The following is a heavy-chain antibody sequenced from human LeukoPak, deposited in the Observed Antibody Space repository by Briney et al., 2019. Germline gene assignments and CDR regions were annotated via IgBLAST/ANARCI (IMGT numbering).Heavy chain of an antibody. D-gene: IGHD6-19*01. CDR2: IYYSGST. J-gene: IGHJ4*02. CDR3: WRIKKWLEAIDY. V-gene: IGHV4-39*01. Sequence: SETLSLTCTVSGGSISSSSYYWGWIRQPPGKGLEWIGSIYYSGSTYYNPSLKSRVTISVDTSKNQFSLKLSSVTAADTAVYYCWRIKKWLEAIDYWGQGTLVTVSS. CDR1: GGSISSSSYY.